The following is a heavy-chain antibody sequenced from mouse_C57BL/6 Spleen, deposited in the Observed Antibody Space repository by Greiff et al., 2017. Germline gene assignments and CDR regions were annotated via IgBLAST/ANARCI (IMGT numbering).Heavy chain of an antibody. Sequence: QVQLQQSGAELARPGASVKLSCKASGYTFTSYGISWVKQRTGQGLEWIGEIYPRSGNTYYNEKFKGKATLTADKSSSTAYMELRSLTSEDSAVYFCAREGDYYGSSSGDYFDYWGQGTTLTVSS. CDR2: IYPRSGNT. J-gene: IGHJ2*01. V-gene: IGHV1-81*01. CDR1: GYTFTSYG. CDR3: AREGDYYGSSSGDYFDY. D-gene: IGHD1-1*01.